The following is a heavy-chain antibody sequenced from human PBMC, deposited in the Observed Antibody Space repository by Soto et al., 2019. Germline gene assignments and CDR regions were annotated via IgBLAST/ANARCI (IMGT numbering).Heavy chain of an antibody. V-gene: IGHV4-4*07. CDR2: IYATGTT. J-gene: IGHJ5*02. CDR1: GATISGFY. D-gene: IGHD1-1*01. Sequence: SETLSLTCTVSGATISGFYWSWIRKSAGKGLEWIGRIYATGTTDYNPSLKSRVMMSVDTSKKQFSLKLRSVTAADTAVYYCVRDGTKTLRDWFDPWGQGISVTVSS. CDR3: VRDGTKTLRDWFDP.